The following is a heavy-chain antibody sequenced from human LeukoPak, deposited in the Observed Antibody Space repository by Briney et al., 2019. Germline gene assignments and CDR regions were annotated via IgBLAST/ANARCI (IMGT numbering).Heavy chain of an antibody. CDR2: LNSDGSST. D-gene: IGHD6-13*01. CDR3: ARNLLGAAAGTLGY. Sequence: PGGSLRLSCAASGFTFSSYWMHWVRQAPGKGLVWVSRLNSDGSSTFYADSVKGRFTISRDNAKNSLYLQMNSLRAEDTAVYYCARNLLGAAAGTLGYWGQGTLVTVSS. J-gene: IGHJ4*02. V-gene: IGHV3-74*01. CDR1: GFTFSSYW.